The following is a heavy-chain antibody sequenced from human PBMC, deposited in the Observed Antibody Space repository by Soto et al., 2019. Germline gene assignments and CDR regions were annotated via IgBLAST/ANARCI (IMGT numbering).Heavy chain of an antibody. CDR2: IYPGDSDA. CDR3: ARHTPQLWLPSDMDV. D-gene: IGHD5-18*01. CDR1: GYNFTTYW. J-gene: IGHJ6*02. V-gene: IGHV5-51*01. Sequence: SLKISCKGSGYNFTTYWIGWVRQMPGKGLEWMGIIYPGDSDARYSPSFRGQVTISADKSITTAYLQWSSLKASDSAVYYCARHTPQLWLPSDMDVWGQGTTVTVSS.